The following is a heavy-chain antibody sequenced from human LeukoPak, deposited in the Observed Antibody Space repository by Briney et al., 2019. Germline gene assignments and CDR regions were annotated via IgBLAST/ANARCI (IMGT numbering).Heavy chain of an antibody. Sequence: GGSLRLSCAASGFTFSSYAMHWVRQAPGKGLEWVAVISYNGSNKYYADSVKGRFTISRDNFKNTLYLQMNSLRAEDTAVYYCARDQDTSKIVVVLYWGQGTLVTVSS. CDR2: ISYNGSNK. V-gene: IGHV3-30*04. CDR3: ARDQDTSKIVVVLY. J-gene: IGHJ4*02. CDR1: GFTFSSYA. D-gene: IGHD3-22*01.